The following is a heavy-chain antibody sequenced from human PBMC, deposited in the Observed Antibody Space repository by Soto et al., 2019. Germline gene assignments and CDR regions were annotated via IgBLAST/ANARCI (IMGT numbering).Heavy chain of an antibody. CDR2: IDSSGEK. J-gene: IGHJ5*02. CDR3: ARRHLAVAVSPWFDP. D-gene: IGHD6-19*01. V-gene: IGHV2-26*01. CDR1: GLSITDSEMG. Sequence: QVTLKESGPVLVKPTETLTLRCTVSGLSITDSEMGVSWIRQPPGQPLEWLAHIDSSGEKSYRTFMKSRLAISKDPSKSQIVLTMTNMDPANTAPYYCARRHLAVAVSPWFDPWGQGIPVTVSS.